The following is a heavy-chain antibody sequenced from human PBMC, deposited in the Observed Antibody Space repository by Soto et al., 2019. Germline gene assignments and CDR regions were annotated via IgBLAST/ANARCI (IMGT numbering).Heavy chain of an antibody. CDR2: IVNDGSEQ. D-gene: IGHD1-20*01. CDR1: GFSFSTHG. J-gene: IGHJ4*02. CDR3: ARDDNSSDNGLDH. V-gene: IGHV3-33*01. Sequence: QVQLVESGGGVVRPGRSLRLSCAATGFSFSTHGMHWVRKAPGKGLEWVAVIVNDGSEQDYSDSVKGRFTISRDNSKNTLYLQMNNLRAEDTAVYYCARDDNSSDNGLDHWGPGILVTVSS.